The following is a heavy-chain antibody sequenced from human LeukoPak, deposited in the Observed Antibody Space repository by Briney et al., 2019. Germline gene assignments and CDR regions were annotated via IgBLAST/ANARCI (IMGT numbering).Heavy chain of an antibody. CDR2: ISAFNGNT. D-gene: IGHD2-15*01. V-gene: IGHV1-18*01. CDR1: GYSFTSYG. Sequence: ASVKVSCKASGYSFTSYGISWVRQAPGQGLWWMGWISAFNGNTDYAQRLQGRVTMTTDTSTSTAYMELRSLRSDDTALYYCARGPHTIPTRGDYWGQGTLVTVSS. J-gene: IGHJ4*02. CDR3: ARGPHTIPTRGDY.